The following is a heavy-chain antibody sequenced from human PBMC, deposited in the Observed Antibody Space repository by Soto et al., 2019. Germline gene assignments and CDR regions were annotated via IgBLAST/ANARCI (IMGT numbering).Heavy chain of an antibody. Sequence: EVQLVESGGGLVKPGGSLRLSCAASGFTFCSYSMNWVRQAPGKGLEWVSSISSSSSYIYYADSVKGRFTISRDNAKNSLYLQMNSLRAEDTAVYYCARAPPFYDFPHWYYGMDVWGQGTTVTVSS. J-gene: IGHJ6*02. CDR1: GFTFCSYS. CDR3: ARAPPFYDFPHWYYGMDV. D-gene: IGHD3-3*01. V-gene: IGHV3-21*01. CDR2: ISSSSSYI.